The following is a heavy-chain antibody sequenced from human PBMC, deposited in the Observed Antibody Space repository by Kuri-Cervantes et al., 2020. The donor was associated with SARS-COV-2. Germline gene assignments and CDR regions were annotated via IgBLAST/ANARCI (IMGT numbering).Heavy chain of an antibody. CDR1: GGSISGYY. CDR3: ARGRTVTTLYYYYYYDMDV. CDR2: INHSGST. J-gene: IGHJ6*02. D-gene: IGHD4-11*01. Sequence: ESLKISCTVSGGSISGYYWSWIRQPPGKGLEWIGEINHSGSTNYNPSLKSRVTTSVDTSKNQFSLKLSSVTAADTAVYYCARGRTVTTLYYYYYYDMDVWGQGATVTVSS. V-gene: IGHV4-34*01.